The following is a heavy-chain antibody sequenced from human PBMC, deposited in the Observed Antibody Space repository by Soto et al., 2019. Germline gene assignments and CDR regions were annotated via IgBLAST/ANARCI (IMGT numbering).Heavy chain of an antibody. J-gene: IGHJ5*02. CDR3: ARMASFGSLNWFDP. Sequence: ASVKVSCKASGYTFTNNDVTWVRQATGQGLEWMGWMSPGSGDTGYAQKFQGRVTMTRNISIATAYMELSSLRSEDTAIYYCARMASFGSLNWFDPWGQGTLVTVS. CDR1: GYTFTNND. CDR2: MSPGSGDT. V-gene: IGHV1-8*01. D-gene: IGHD5-18*01.